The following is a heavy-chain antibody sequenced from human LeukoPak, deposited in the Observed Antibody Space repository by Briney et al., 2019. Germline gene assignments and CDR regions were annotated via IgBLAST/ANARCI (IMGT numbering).Heavy chain of an antibody. CDR1: GGSISSYY. J-gene: IGHJ5*02. Sequence: SETLSLTCTVSGGSISSYYWSWIRQPAGKGLEWIGRIYTSGSTNYNPSLKSRVTMSVDTSKNQFSLKLSSGTAADTAVYYCARERGCSGGSCYPEGDWFDPWGQGTLVTVSS. V-gene: IGHV4-4*07. D-gene: IGHD2-15*01. CDR3: ARERGCSGGSCYPEGDWFDP. CDR2: IYTSGST.